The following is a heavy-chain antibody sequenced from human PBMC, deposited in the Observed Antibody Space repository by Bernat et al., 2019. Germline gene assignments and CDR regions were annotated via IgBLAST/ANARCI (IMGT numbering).Heavy chain of an antibody. V-gene: IGHV4-59*08. J-gene: IGHJ5*02. Sequence: QVQLQQWGAGLLKPSETLSLTCTVSGGSISPYYWSWIRQPPGKGPEWIGYIFYSGSTNYNPSLKSRVTISVDMSKNQFSLNLSSMTAADTAVYYCARHGGSWRSPTSNWFDPWGQGTLVTVSS. CDR2: IFYSGST. CDR3: ARHGGSWRSPTSNWFDP. D-gene: IGHD2-15*01. CDR1: GGSISPYY.